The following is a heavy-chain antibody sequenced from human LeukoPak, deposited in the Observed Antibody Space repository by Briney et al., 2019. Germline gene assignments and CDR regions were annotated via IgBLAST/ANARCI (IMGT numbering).Heavy chain of an antibody. CDR3: AKAPLYSSSPFDY. V-gene: IGHV3-23*01. CDR2: ISGSGGNT. J-gene: IGHJ4*02. Sequence: GGSLRLSCVASGFTFSSYAMSWVRQAPGKGLEWVSAISGSGGNTYYADSVKGRFTISRDNSKNTLYLQMNSLRAEDTAVYYCAKAPLYSSSPFDYWGQGTLVTVSS. D-gene: IGHD6-13*01. CDR1: GFTFSSYA.